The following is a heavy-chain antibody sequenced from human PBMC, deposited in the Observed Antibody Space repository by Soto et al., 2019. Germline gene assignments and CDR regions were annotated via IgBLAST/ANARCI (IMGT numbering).Heavy chain of an antibody. CDR2: IYYSGST. D-gene: IGHD3-3*01. Sequence: SETLSLTCTVSGGSISSSSYYWGWIRQPPGKGLEWIGSIYYSGSTYYNPSLKSRVTISVDTSKNQFSLKLSSVTAADTAVYYCARLPPFGVVILDAFDIWGQGTMVTVSS. V-gene: IGHV4-39*01. CDR3: ARLPPFGVVILDAFDI. J-gene: IGHJ3*02. CDR1: GGSISSSSYY.